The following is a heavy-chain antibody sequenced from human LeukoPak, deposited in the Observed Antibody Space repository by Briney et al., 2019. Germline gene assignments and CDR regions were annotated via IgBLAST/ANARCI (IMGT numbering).Heavy chain of an antibody. CDR3: ASTLDGYLNY. CDR1: GGTFSSYA. V-gene: IGHV1-69*04. J-gene: IGHJ4*02. CDR2: IIPILGIA. D-gene: IGHD6-13*01. Sequence: SVKVSCKASGGTFSSYAISWVRQAPGQGLEWMGRIIPILGIANYAQKFQGRVTMTRNTSISTAYMELSSLRSEDTAVYYCASTLDGYLNYWGQGTLVTVSS.